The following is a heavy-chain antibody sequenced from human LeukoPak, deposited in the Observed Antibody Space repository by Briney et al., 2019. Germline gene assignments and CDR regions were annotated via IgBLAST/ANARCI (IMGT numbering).Heavy chain of an antibody. CDR1: GGSISSIIYY. J-gene: IGHJ3*02. Sequence: HSETLSLTCTVSGGSISSIIYYWDWIRQPPGKGLAWIGNVSYSGSTYYNPSLKGRVTISVDTSKNQFSLKLSSVTAADTALYYCARHGRRFDAFDIWGQGTMVTVSS. CDR3: ARHGRRFDAFDI. V-gene: IGHV4-39*01. CDR2: VSYSGST. D-gene: IGHD3-10*01.